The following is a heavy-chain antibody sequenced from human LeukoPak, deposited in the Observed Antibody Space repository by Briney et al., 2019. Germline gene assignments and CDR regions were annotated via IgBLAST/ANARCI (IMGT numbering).Heavy chain of an antibody. V-gene: IGHV3-21*01. Sequence: PGGSLRLSCAASGFTFSSYSMNWVRQAPGKGLEWVSSISSSSSYIYYADSVKGRFTISRDNSKNTVYLQMDSLRPDDKAVYYCAKDAFDGTKNSDFWSGYYADSWGQGTLVTVAA. CDR3: AKDAFDGTKNSDFWSGYYADS. CDR1: GFTFSSYS. J-gene: IGHJ4*02. D-gene: IGHD3-3*01. CDR2: ISSSSSYI.